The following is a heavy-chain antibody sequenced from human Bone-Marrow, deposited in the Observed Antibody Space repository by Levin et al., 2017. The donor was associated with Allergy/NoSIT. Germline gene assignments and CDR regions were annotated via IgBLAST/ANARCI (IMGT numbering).Heavy chain of an antibody. Sequence: SETLSLTCAVSGYSISSGYYWGWIRQPPGKGLEWIGSIYHSGSTYYNPSLKSRVTISVDTSKNQFSLKLSSVTAADTAVYYCARGIAAAIVATPGADYWGQGTLVTVSS. CDR1: GYSISSGYY. J-gene: IGHJ4*02. CDR2: IYHSGST. CDR3: ARGIAAAIVATPGADY. V-gene: IGHV4-38-2*01. D-gene: IGHD5-12*01.